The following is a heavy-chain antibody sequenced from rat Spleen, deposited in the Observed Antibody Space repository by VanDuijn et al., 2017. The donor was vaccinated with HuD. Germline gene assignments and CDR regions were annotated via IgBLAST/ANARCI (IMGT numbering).Heavy chain of an antibody. J-gene: IGHJ2*01. Sequence: EVQLVESDGGLVQPGRSLKLSCAASGFTFSDYYMAWVRQAPTKGLEWVATISYDGSSTYYRDSVKGRFTISRDNAKSTLYLQMDSMRSEDTATYYCARQGRRTATFDYWGKGVMVTVSS. CDR2: ISYDGSST. CDR3: ARQGRRTATFDY. V-gene: IGHV5-29*01. CDR1: GFTFSDYY. D-gene: IGHD1-11*01.